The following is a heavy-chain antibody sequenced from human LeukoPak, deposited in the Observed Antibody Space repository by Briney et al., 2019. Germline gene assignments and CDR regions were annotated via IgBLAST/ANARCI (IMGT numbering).Heavy chain of an antibody. CDR1: VFTFSSYE. D-gene: IGHD5-18*01. V-gene: IGHV3-48*03. Sequence: GGSLRLSCAASVFTFSSYEMNWVRQAPGKGLEWVSYFSSSGSTIYYADSVKGRFTISRDNAKNSLYLQMNSLRAEDTAVYYCPRSGRLWSKTSFDYWGQGTLVTVSS. CDR2: FSSSGSTI. CDR3: PRSGRLWSKTSFDY. J-gene: IGHJ4*02.